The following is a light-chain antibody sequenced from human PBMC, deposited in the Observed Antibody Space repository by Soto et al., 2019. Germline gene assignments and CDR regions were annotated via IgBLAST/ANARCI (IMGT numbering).Light chain of an antibody. CDR3: QQSYSTPST. Sequence: DIQMTQSPSSLSASVGDRVTITCRASQSISNDLNWYQQKPGKAPKLLIYAASSLQSGVPSRFSGSGSGTDCTLTISSLQPEDVATYYCQQSYSTPSTFGQGTKVEIK. J-gene: IGKJ1*01. CDR2: AAS. V-gene: IGKV1-39*01. CDR1: QSISND.